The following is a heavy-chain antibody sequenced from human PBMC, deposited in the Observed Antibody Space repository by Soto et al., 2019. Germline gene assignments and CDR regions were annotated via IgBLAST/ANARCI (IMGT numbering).Heavy chain of an antibody. CDR2: SRNKANSYTT. Sequence: EVQLVESGGDLVQPGGSLRLSCAVSGFTFSDYYLHWVRQAPGKGLEWVGRSRNKANSYTTEYAAPVQGRFTISRDDSKNSVDLQMNSLITEDTAVYYCDSVRLAGGNINLFDYWGQGTLVTVSS. D-gene: IGHD3-10*01. V-gene: IGHV3-72*01. CDR1: GFTFSDYY. CDR3: DSVRLAGGNINLFDY. J-gene: IGHJ4*02.